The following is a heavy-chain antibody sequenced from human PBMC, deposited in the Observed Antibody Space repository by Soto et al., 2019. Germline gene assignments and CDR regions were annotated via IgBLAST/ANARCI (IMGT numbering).Heavy chain of an antibody. J-gene: IGHJ5*02. D-gene: IGHD1-20*01. V-gene: IGHV3-33*01. CDR1: GFTFSTYG. CDR3: ARDLTGSQGWFDP. Sequence: QPGGSLRLSCAASGFTFSTYGIHWVRQAPGKGLQWLAVIWYDGGIEYYSDSVKGRFTISGDNSKNTLYLQMNSLRVEDTAVYYCARDLTGSQGWFDPWGQGTLVTVSS. CDR2: IWYDGGIE.